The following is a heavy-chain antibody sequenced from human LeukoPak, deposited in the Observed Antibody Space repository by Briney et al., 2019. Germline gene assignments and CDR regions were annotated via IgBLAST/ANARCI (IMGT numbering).Heavy chain of an antibody. CDR2: IHHSGGA. J-gene: IGHJ4*02. V-gene: IGHV4-34*01. CDR1: GESFSGFY. Sequence: SETLSLTCAVYGESFSGFYWGWIRQPPGKRLEWIGEIHHSGGASYNPSLKSRATISVDTSKNQFSLKLNSVTAADTAVYYCARRVGALSTDYWGQGTLVTVSS. D-gene: IGHD1-26*01. CDR3: ARRVGALSTDY.